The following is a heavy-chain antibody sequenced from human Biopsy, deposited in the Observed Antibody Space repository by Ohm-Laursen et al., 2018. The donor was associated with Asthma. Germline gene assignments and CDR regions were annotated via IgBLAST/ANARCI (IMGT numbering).Heavy chain of an antibody. V-gene: IGHV7-4-1*02. CDR1: GYIFTSHA. Sequence: ASVKVSCKASGYIFTSHAMNWVRQAPGQGLEWMGRINTNTGNPTYAQGFTGRFVFSLDTSVSTAYLQISSLKADDTAVYYCARALLGMDVWGQGTTVTVSS. D-gene: IGHD2-15*01. J-gene: IGHJ6*02. CDR2: INTNTGNP. CDR3: ARALLGMDV.